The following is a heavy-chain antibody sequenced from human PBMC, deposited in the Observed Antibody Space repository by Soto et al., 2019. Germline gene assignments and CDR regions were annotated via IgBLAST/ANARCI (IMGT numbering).Heavy chain of an antibody. Sequence: QVQLVQSGAEVKKPGASVKVSCKASGYTFTSYAMHWVRQAPGQRLEWMGWINAGNGNTKYSQKFQGRVTITRDTSASTAYMEMSSLRSEDTAVYYCARTVGYYYGMDVWGQGTTVTVSS. D-gene: IGHD4-17*01. J-gene: IGHJ6*02. V-gene: IGHV1-3*01. CDR3: ARTVGYYYGMDV. CDR1: GYTFTSYA. CDR2: INAGNGNT.